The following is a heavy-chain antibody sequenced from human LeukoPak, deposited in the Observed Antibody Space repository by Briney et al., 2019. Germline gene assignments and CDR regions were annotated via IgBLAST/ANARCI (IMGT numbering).Heavy chain of an antibody. D-gene: IGHD4-23*01. CDR1: GGSFSGYY. Sequence: SETLSLTCAVYGGSFSGYYWSWIRQPPGKGLEWIGEINHSGSTNYNPSLKSRVTISVDTSKNQFSLKLSSVTAADTAVYYCARTRGGVVTRVRNYYYYYMDVWGKGTTVTISS. CDR3: ARTRGGVVTRVRNYYYYYMDV. V-gene: IGHV4-34*01. CDR2: INHSGST. J-gene: IGHJ6*03.